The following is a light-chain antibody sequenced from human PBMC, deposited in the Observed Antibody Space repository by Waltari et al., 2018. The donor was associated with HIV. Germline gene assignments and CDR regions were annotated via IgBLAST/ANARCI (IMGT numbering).Light chain of an antibody. CDR2: KDS. V-gene: IGLV3-25*03. Sequence: SYELTQPPSVSVSPGQTARITCSGDALPKQYAYWYQQKPGQAPVLVIYKDSERPSGIPDRFSGSSSGTTVTLTISGVQAEDEADYYCQAADSSGTYKGNWVFGGGTKLTVL. CDR1: ALPKQY. CDR3: QAADSSGTYKGNWV. J-gene: IGLJ3*02.